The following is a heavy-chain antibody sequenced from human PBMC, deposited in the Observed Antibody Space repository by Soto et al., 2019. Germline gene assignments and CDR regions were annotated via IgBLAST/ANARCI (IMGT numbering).Heavy chain of an antibody. CDR2: IYYSGST. V-gene: IGHV4-59*08. D-gene: IGHD6-19*01. Sequence: SETLSLTCTVSGGSISSYYWSWIRQPPGKGLEWIGYIYYSGSTNYNPSLKSRVTISVDTSKNQFSLKLSSVTAADTAVYYCARSSLWRSSGWYVDYYYYMDVWGKGTTVTVSS. CDR3: ARSSLWRSSGWYVDYYYYMDV. J-gene: IGHJ6*03. CDR1: GGSISSYY.